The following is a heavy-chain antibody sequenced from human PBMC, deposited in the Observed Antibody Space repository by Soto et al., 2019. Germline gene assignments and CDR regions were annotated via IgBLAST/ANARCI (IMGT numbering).Heavy chain of an antibody. V-gene: IGHV3-23*02. CDR2: ISPDTYNT. CDR3: AKDSYYGSGTNRRSYYYYGMDV. J-gene: IGHJ6*02. D-gene: IGHD3-10*01. Sequence: GGSLRLSCAASGFTFTTYAMGWVRQAPGRGLEWVSSISPDTYNTYYVASVKGRFNISRDNSKNTLYLQMNSLRAEDTAVYYCAKDSYYGSGTNRRSYYYYGMDVWGQGTTVTVSS. CDR1: GFTFTTYA.